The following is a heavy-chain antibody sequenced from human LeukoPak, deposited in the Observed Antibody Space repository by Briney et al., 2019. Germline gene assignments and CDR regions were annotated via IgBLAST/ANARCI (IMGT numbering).Heavy chain of an antibody. CDR3: AKVTPEMATIC. J-gene: IGHJ4*02. D-gene: IGHD5-24*01. CDR2: IYTDAQT. CDR1: GLTLSSNY. Sequence: GGSLRLSCAASGLTLSSNYMSWVRQAPGKGLEWVSVIYTDAQTYYADSVKGRFTISRDNSKNTLYLQMNSLRAEDTAVYYCAKVTPEMATICWGQGTLVTVSS. V-gene: IGHV3-53*05.